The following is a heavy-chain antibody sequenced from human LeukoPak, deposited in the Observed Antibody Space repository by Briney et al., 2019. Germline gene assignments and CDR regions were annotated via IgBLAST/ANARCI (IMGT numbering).Heavy chain of an antibody. CDR1: GGSISGGGYY. V-gene: IGHV4-31*03. CDR3: ARDNYYGSGSYPFGMDV. J-gene: IGHJ6*02. D-gene: IGHD3-10*01. Sequence: SETLSLTCTVSGGSISGGGYYWSWIRQHPGKGLEWVGYIYYSGSTYYNPSLKSRVTISVDTSKNQFSLKLSSVTAADTAVYYCARDNYYGSGSYPFGMDVWGQGTTVTVSS. CDR2: IYYSGST.